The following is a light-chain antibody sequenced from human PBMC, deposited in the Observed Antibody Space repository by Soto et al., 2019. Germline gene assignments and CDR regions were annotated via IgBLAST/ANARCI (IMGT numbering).Light chain of an antibody. Sequence: EIVMTQSPATLSLSPGERATLSCRASQSVSGYLAWYQQKPGQAPRLLIYDASTRDTGIPARFSGSGSGTEFPLTISSLQSEDFAVYCCQQYKNWPRTFGQGTKLEIK. V-gene: IGKV3-15*01. J-gene: IGKJ2*01. CDR2: DAS. CDR1: QSVSGY. CDR3: QQYKNWPRT.